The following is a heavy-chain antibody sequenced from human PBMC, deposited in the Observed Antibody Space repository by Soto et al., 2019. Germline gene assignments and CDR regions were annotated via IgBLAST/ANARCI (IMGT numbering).Heavy chain of an antibody. CDR3: ARDITYDDSLTPGGFRALQYCYYYYGMDV. Sequence: QVQLVESGGGVVQPGRSLRLSCAASGFTFSSYAMHWVRQAPGKGLEWVAVISYDGSNKYYADSVKGRFTISRDNSKNSLYLQMNSLRAEDTAVYYCARDITYDDSLTPGGFRALQYCYYYYGMDVWGQGTTVTVCS. CDR2: ISYDGSNK. CDR1: GFTFSSYA. D-gene: IGHD3-9*01. V-gene: IGHV3-30-3*01. J-gene: IGHJ6*02.